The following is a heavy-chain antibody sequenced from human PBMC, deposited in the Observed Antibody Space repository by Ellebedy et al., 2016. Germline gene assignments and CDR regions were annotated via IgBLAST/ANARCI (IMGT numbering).Heavy chain of an antibody. D-gene: IGHD1-26*01. CDR3: AKGPSWELPNSYFDC. Sequence: GGSLRLXXVASGFTFSNYAMSWVRQAPGKGLEWVSTISRGGHSTYYADSVKGRFTISRDNFKNTLFLEMNSLRAEDTAVFYCAKGPSWELPNSYFDCWGQGSLVTVSS. V-gene: IGHV3-23*01. CDR2: ISRGGHST. J-gene: IGHJ4*02. CDR1: GFTFSNYA.